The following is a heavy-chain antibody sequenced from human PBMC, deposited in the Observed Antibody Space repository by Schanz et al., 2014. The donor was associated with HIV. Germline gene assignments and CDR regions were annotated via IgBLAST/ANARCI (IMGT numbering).Heavy chain of an antibody. D-gene: IGHD3-10*01. CDR1: GYTFSDYD. Sequence: QVQLVQSGAEVTEPGASVKVSCEASGYTFSDYDINWVRQAPGQGLEWMGWMNPASGNTGIAEKFLGRLSLTRFTSTGTTYMELDSLRFEDTAFYYCAKEEVPNDYWGLGTLVTVSS. J-gene: IGHJ4*02. CDR2: MNPASGNT. CDR3: AKEEVPNDY. V-gene: IGHV1-8*02.